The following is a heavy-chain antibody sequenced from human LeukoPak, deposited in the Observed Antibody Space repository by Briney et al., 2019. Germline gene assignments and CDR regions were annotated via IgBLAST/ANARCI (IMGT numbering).Heavy chain of an antibody. CDR3: ARISIVGATLYYFDY. CDR2: ISGYNGHT. D-gene: IGHD1-26*01. J-gene: IGHJ4*02. Sequence: ASVKVSCKASGYTFTNYGISWVRQAPEQGLEWMGWISGYNGHTNYAQRFQGRVTMTTDTSTSTAYMELRSLRSDDTGVYYCARISIVGATLYYFDYWGQGTLVTVSS. V-gene: IGHV1-18*01. CDR1: GYTFTNYG.